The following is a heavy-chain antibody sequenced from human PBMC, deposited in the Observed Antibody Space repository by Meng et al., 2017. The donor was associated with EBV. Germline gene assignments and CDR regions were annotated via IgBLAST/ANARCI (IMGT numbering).Heavy chain of an antibody. CDR2: SIPIFGTA. CDR1: GGTFSSYA. J-gene: IGHJ4*02. V-gene: IGHV1-69*06. Sequence: QRGGSGAEGEKPWSTVKGSCKAPGGTFSSYAISWVGQAPGQGLEWMGWSIPIFGTANDAQNFQGRVTITADKSTSTAYMELSSLRSEDTAVYYCARAERAAAGRLDYWGQGTLVTVAS. CDR3: ARAERAAAGRLDY. D-gene: IGHD6-13*01.